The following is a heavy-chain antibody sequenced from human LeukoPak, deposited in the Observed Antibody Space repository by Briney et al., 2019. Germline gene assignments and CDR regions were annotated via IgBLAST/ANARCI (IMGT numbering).Heavy chain of an antibody. J-gene: IGHJ4*02. D-gene: IGHD3/OR15-3a*01. CDR2: INHSGST. V-gene: IGHV4-34*01. CDR1: GGSFSGYY. Sequence: SETLSLTCAVYGGSFSGYYWSWIRQPPGEGLEWIGEINHSGSTNYNPSLKSRVTISVDTSKNQFSLKLSSVTAADTAVYYCARGADLVRYYFDYWGQGTLVTVSS. CDR3: ARGADLVRYYFDY.